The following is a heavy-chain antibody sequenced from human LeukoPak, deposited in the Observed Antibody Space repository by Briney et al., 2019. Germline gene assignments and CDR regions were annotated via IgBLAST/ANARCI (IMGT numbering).Heavy chain of an antibody. Sequence: PSETLSLTCTVSDGSINTYYWSWIRQPAGKGLEWIGHIYTSGSTNYNPSLKSRVTMSLDTSKNQFSLKLSSVTAADTAVYYCARVWDNSSGWPTYYFDYWGQGTLVTVSS. D-gene: IGHD6-19*01. CDR2: IYTSGST. V-gene: IGHV4-4*07. CDR3: ARVWDNSSGWPTYYFDY. CDR1: DGSINTYY. J-gene: IGHJ4*02.